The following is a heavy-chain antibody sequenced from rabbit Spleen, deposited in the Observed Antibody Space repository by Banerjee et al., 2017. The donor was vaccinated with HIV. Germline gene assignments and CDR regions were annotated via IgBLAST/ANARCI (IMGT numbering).Heavy chain of an antibody. Sequence: EQLEESGGGLVKPEGSLTLTCTASGFSFTSGYDMCWVRQDPGKGLEWIGYIDPIFGITYYANWVNGRFTISSHNAQNTLFLQLNSLTAADTATYFCVREVAAKFNLWGPGTLVTVS. CDR1: GFSFTSGYD. D-gene: IGHD4-1*01. J-gene: IGHJ4*01. V-gene: IGHV1S45*01. CDR2: IDPIFGIT. CDR3: VREVAAKFNL.